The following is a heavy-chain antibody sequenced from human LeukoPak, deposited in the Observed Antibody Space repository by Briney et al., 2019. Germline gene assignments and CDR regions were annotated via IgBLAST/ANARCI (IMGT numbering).Heavy chain of an antibody. Sequence: PGGSLRLSCAASGFTFDDYAMHWVRQAPGKGLEWVSGISWNSGSIGYADSVKGRFTISRDNAKNSLYLQMNSLRAEDTALYYCAKEMSGAYSWYYYYGMDVWGQGTTVTVSS. J-gene: IGHJ6*02. CDR3: AKEMSGAYSWYYYYGMDV. CDR2: ISWNSGSI. CDR1: GFTFDDYA. V-gene: IGHV3-9*01. D-gene: IGHD5-18*01.